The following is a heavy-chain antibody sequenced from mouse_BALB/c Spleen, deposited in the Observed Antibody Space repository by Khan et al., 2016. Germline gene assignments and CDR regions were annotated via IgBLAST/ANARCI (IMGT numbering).Heavy chain of an antibody. CDR1: GYSITSDYA. Sequence: EVQLQESGPGLVKPSQSLSLTCSVTGYSITSDYAWNWIRQFPGNKLEWMGFISYSGSTSYNPSLKSRISITRDTSKNQFFLHFNSVTTEDTGTYYCARSSTWDGFAYWGQGTLVTVSA. J-gene: IGHJ3*01. CDR2: ISYSGST. V-gene: IGHV3-2*02. CDR3: ARSSTWDGFAY. D-gene: IGHD4-1*01.